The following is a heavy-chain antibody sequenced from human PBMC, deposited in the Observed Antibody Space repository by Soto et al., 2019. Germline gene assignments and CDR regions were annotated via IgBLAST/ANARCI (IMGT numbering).Heavy chain of an antibody. D-gene: IGHD3-10*01. J-gene: IGHJ3*01. Sequence: EVQLVESGGVLVKPGGSMRPSCAVSGFTFSSQTMNWVRQAPGKGLEWVSSVSSSGSYKYYADSVKGRLTISRDNAKNSLYLQMNSLRAEDTAVYFCASPRGLDDAFDFWGQGTMVTVSS. V-gene: IGHV3-21*01. CDR2: VSSSGSYK. CDR3: ASPRGLDDAFDF. CDR1: GFTFSSQT.